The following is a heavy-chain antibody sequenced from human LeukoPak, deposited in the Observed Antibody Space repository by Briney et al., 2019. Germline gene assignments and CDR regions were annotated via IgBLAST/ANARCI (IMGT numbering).Heavy chain of an antibody. CDR3: ARMQVGWLRFAFDI. V-gene: IGHV3-15*01. J-gene: IGHJ3*02. CDR2: IKSKTDGGTT. D-gene: IGHD5-12*01. CDR1: RFTFSNAW. Sequence: RSGGSLRLSCAASRFTFSNAWMSWVRQAPGKGLEWVGRIKSKTDGGTTDYAAHVKCRFTISRDDSKNTLYLQMNSLRAEDTAVYYCARMQVGWLRFAFDIWGQGTVVTVSS.